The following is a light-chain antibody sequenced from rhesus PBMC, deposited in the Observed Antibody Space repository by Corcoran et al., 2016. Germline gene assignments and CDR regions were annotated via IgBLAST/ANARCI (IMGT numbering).Light chain of an antibody. J-gene: IGKJ2*01. CDR1: QSISSW. CDR3: LQYSSSPYS. Sequence: DIQMTQSPSSLSASVGDTVTITCRASQSISSWLDWYQQNPGKAPKLLIYKASSLQSGAPSRLSGSGSGTDCTLTISSLQPEDFATYYCLQYSSSPYSFGQGTKVEIK. CDR2: KAS. V-gene: IGKV1-22*01.